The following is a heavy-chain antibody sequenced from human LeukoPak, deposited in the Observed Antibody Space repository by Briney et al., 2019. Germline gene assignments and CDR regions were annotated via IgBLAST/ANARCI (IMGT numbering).Heavy chain of an antibody. Sequence: SETLSLTCTVSGYSIGSGYYWGWIRQPPGKGLEWIGSIYHSGSTYYNPSLKSRVTISVDTSKNQFSLKLSSVTAADTAVYYCARNQISYYYDSSGYYFSLWGQGTLVTVSS. CDR2: IYHSGST. V-gene: IGHV4-38-2*02. CDR3: ARNQISYYYDSSGYYFSL. J-gene: IGHJ4*02. CDR1: GYSIGSGYY. D-gene: IGHD3-22*01.